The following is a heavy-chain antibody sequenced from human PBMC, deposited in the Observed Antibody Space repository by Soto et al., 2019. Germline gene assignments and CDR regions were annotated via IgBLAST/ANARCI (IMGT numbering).Heavy chain of an antibody. CDR3: ARVRIQLPIQ. Sequence: PSETLSLTCAVYGGCFSGYYWSWIRQPPGKGLEWIGYIYYSGSTYYNPSLKSRVTISVDTSKNQFSLKLSSVTAADTAVYYCARVRIQLPIQWGQGTLVTVSS. J-gene: IGHJ4*02. D-gene: IGHD5-18*01. CDR2: IYYSGST. CDR1: GGCFSGYY. V-gene: IGHV4-30-4*08.